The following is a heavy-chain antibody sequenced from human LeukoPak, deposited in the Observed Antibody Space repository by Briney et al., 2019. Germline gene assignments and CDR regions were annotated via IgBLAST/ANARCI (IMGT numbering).Heavy chain of an antibody. D-gene: IGHD3-10*01. CDR1: GGSFSGFY. CDR3: ARMRVRGVMVTGLDV. J-gene: IGHJ6*02. CDR2: IYPGGSP. Sequence: SETLCLTCAVSGGSFSGFYWNWIRQTAGKGLEWIGEIYPGGSPNYNPSLKSRVTISVDTSKNQVSLKVNSVTAADTAVYYCARMRVRGVMVTGLDVWGQGTTVAVSS. V-gene: IGHV4-34*01.